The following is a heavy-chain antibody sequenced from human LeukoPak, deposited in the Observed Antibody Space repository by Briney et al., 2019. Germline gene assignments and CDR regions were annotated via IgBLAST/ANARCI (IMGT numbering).Heavy chain of an antibody. V-gene: IGHV4-59*01. CDR3: ARVKYSGSLWDYYYYMDV. CDR1: GGSISSYY. J-gene: IGHJ6*03. CDR2: IYYSGST. Sequence: PSETLSLTCTVSGGSISSYYWSWIRQPPGKGLEWIGYIYYSGSTNYNPSLKSRVTISVDTSKNQFSLKLSSVTAADTAVYYCARVKYSGSLWDYYYYMDVWGKGTTVTVSS. D-gene: IGHD1-26*01.